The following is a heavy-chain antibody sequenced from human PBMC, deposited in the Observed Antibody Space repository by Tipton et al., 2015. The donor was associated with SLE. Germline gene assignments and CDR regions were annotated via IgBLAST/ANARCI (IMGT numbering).Heavy chain of an antibody. CDR3: AKETDYGDYFSYFDY. Sequence: SLRLSCAASGFTFSNYAMSWVRQAPGKGLEWVSGITGSGGGTYYADSVKGRFTISRDNSKNTVSLQVNGLRAEDTAVYYCAKETDYGDYFSYFDYWGQGTLVTVSS. CDR1: GFTFSNYA. J-gene: IGHJ4*02. D-gene: IGHD4-17*01. V-gene: IGHV3-23*01. CDR2: ITGSGGGT.